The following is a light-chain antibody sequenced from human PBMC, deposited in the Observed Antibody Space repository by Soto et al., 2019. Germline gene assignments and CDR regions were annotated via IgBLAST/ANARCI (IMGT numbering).Light chain of an antibody. Sequence: EIVLTQSPGTLSLSPGERATLSCRASQTVSSSYLAWYQQKPGQAPRLLIYGTSRRATGIPDRFSGSGSGTDFTLTITRLEPEDFAVYYCKRYGSSPGPWTFGQGTKVEIK. CDR3: KRYGSSPGPWT. J-gene: IGKJ1*01. CDR2: GTS. V-gene: IGKV3-20*01. CDR1: QTVSSSY.